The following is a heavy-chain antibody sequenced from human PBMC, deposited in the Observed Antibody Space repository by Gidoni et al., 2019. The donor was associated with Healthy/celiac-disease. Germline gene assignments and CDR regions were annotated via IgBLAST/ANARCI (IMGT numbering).Heavy chain of an antibody. CDR3: ARDSLRRIAAAGTIDY. V-gene: IGHV4-38-2*02. Sequence: GWIRQPPGKGLEWIGSIYHSGSTYYNPSLKSRVTISVDTSKNQFSLKLSSVTAADTAVYYCARDSLRRIAAAGTIDYWGQGTLVTVSS. CDR2: IYHSGST. J-gene: IGHJ4*02. D-gene: IGHD6-13*01.